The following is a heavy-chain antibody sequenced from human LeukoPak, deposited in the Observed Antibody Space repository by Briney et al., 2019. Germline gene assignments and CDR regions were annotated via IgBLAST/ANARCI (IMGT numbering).Heavy chain of an antibody. CDR3: ARSPPGRTNWNYYDY. V-gene: IGHV3-64*02. CDR2: IGPIGVYT. Sequence: GGSLRLSCAASGFTFSDYAMHWVRQAPGKGLEFVSVIGPIGVYTYYADSVKGRFTISRDNSKSTVSLQMGSLRDEDMAVYYCARSPPGRTNWNYYDYWGRGTLVTVSS. D-gene: IGHD1-1*01. J-gene: IGHJ4*02. CDR1: GFTFSDYA.